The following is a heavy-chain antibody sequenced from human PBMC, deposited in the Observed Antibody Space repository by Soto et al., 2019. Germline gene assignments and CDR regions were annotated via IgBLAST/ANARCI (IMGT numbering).Heavy chain of an antibody. CDR3: AREDPIVGANPNLSYYYYGMDV. Sequence: GASVKVSCKASGGTFSSYAISWVRQAPGQGLEWMGGIIPIFGTANYAQKFQGRVTITADESTSTAYMELSSLRSEDTAVYYCAREDPIVGANPNLSYYYYGMDVWGQGTTVTVSS. CDR1: GGTFSSYA. CDR2: IIPIFGTA. J-gene: IGHJ6*02. V-gene: IGHV1-69*13. D-gene: IGHD1-26*01.